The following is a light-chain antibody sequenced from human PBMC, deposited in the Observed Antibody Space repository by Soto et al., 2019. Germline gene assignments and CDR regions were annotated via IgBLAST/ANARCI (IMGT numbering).Light chain of an antibody. CDR1: QSITRW. CDR3: QQYNHYSGLT. Sequence: SQSPATLSASIGDRVTITCRASQSITRWLAWYQQKPGKAPKLLIYDAYSLESGVPSRFSGSGSGAEFTLTISSLQPDDFATYYCQQYNHYSGLTFAGGTKVAIK. CDR2: DAY. V-gene: IGKV1-5*01. J-gene: IGKJ4*01.